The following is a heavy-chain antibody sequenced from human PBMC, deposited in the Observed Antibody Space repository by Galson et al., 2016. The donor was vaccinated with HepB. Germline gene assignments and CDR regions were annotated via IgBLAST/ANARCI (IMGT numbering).Heavy chain of an antibody. CDR2: IGTAGDT. J-gene: IGHJ6*04. CDR1: GLTFSRCD. V-gene: IGHV3-13*01. Sequence: SLRLSCAASGLTFSRCDMHWVRQATGKGLEWVSAIGTAGDTYYPGSVRGRFTISRENSKNSLYLQMNSLTAGDTAVYYCARDKFDCSGGTCHYYGMDVWGKGTTVTVSS. D-gene: IGHD2-15*01. CDR3: ARDKFDCSGGTCHYYGMDV.